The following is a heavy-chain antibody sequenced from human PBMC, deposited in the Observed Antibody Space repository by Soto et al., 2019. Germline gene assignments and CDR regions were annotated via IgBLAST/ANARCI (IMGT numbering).Heavy chain of an antibody. CDR1: GYTFTGYG. CDR2: ISVYNDNT. CDR3: ARGYDILTGYYLFDY. Sequence: VSVKVSCKASGYTFTGYGISWVRQAPGQGLEWMGCISVYNDNTDYSQKLQGRVTMTTDTSTRTAYMELRSLTSDDTAMYFCARGYDILTGYYLFDYWGQGTSVTVSS. V-gene: IGHV1-18*04. D-gene: IGHD3-9*01. J-gene: IGHJ4*02.